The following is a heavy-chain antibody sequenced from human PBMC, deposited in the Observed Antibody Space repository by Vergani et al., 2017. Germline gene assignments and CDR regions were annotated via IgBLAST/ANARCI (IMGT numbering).Heavy chain of an antibody. J-gene: IGHJ5*02. CDR3: ARHSTVEWLVKLGWIDP. V-gene: IGHV4-39*01. CDR1: GASIRSSNYY. CDR2: IYYSGIT. Sequence: QLQLQESGPGLVKPSATLSLTCSVSGASIRSSNYYWGWIRQPPGKGLEWIASIYYSGITYYNPSLKSLVTISVDTSKNQFSLKLSSVTAADTAVYFCARHSTVEWLVKLGWIDPWGQGILVTVSS. D-gene: IGHD6-19*01.